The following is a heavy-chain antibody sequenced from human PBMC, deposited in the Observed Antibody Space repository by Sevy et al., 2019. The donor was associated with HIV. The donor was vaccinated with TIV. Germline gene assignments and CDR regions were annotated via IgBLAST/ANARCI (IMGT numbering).Heavy chain of an antibody. Sequence: GGSLRLSCAASGFTFREYAMHWVRQAPGKGLEWLTFIRYDGTNKYYTDSVRGRFTISRDNSKNTLYLQMNSLRGEDTAVYYCAKGPHPAVTTSYGMDVLGQGTTVTVSS. V-gene: IGHV3-30*02. J-gene: IGHJ6*02. D-gene: IGHD4-17*01. CDR3: AKGPHPAVTTSYGMDV. CDR2: IRYDGTNK. CDR1: GFTFREYA.